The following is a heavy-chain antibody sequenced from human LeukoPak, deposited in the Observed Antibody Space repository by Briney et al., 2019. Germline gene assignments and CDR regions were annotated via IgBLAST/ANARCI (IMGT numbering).Heavy chain of an antibody. D-gene: IGHD4/OR15-4a*01. V-gene: IGHV3-72*01. CDR3: VRVKKGAHYYDY. J-gene: IGHJ4*02. CDR1: EFSLSDHY. CDR2: TRNKANSYTT. Sequence: GGSLRLSCAASEFSLSDHYMDWVRQAPGKGLEWAGRTRNKANSYTTEYAASVKGRFTISRDDSKNSLYLQMNSLKIEDTAVYHCVRVKKGAHYYDYWGPGTLVTVSS.